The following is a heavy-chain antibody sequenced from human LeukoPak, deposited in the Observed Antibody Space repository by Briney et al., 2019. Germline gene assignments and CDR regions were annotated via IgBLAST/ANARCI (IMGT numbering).Heavy chain of an antibody. D-gene: IGHD2-15*01. CDR2: IYHSGST. CDR1: GGSISSYY. CDR3: ARAGYCSGGSCPRGAFDI. J-gene: IGHJ3*02. V-gene: IGHV4-59*12. Sequence: PSETLSLTCTVSGGSISSYYWSWIRQPPGKGLEWIGYIYHSGSTYYNPSLKSRVTISVDRSKNQFSLKLSSVTAADTAVYYCARAGYCSGGSCPRGAFDIWGQGTMVTVSS.